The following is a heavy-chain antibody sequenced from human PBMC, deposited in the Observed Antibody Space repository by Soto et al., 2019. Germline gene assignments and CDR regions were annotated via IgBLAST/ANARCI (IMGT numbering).Heavy chain of an antibody. D-gene: IGHD5-12*01. CDR1: GESFSGYY. CDR2: ISHWGST. CDR3: ARHRYSGYDFDF. J-gene: IGHJ4*02. V-gene: IGHV4-34*01. Sequence: QEQLQQWGAGLLKPSETLSLTCAVFGESFSGYYWSWIHQPPGKGLEWIGEISHWGSTNYNPSLKSRVTISVDTSERHFFLRLSSVTAADTAVYYCARHRYSGYDFDFWGQGTLVTVSS.